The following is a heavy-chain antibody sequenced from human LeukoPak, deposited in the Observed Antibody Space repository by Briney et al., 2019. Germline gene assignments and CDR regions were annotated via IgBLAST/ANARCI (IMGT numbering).Heavy chain of an antibody. CDR2: INPNGGGT. V-gene: IGHV1-2*02. CDR1: GYTFTGYY. D-gene: IGHD6-19*01. Sequence: ASVKVSCKASGYTFTGYYMHWVRQAPGQGLEWMGWINPNGGGTNYAQKFQGRVTMTRDTSISTAYMELSRLRSDDTAVYYCARANLQQWLVPFDYWGQGTLVTVSS. CDR3: ARANLQQWLVPFDY. J-gene: IGHJ4*02.